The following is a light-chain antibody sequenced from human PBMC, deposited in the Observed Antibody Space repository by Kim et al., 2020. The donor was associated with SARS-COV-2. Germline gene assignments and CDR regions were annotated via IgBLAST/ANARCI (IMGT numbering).Light chain of an antibody. CDR1: HSLVYRDGNTY. CDR2: KVS. Sequence: PASIYCRSSHSLVYRDGNTYLNWFHQRPGQSPRRLIYKVSHRDSGVPDRFSGSGSGTDFTLKISRVEAEDVGVYYCMQALNWPWTFGQGTKVDIK. CDR3: MQALNWPWT. V-gene: IGKV2-30*01. J-gene: IGKJ1*01.